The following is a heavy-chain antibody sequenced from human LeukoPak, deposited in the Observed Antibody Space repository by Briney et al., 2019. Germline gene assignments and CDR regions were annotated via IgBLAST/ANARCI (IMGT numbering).Heavy chain of an antibody. D-gene: IGHD7-27*01. V-gene: IGHV3-23*01. J-gene: IGHJ4*02. Sequence: GGSLRLSCAASGFTFSNYAMNWVRQAPGKGLEWVSGISDSGGSTYYVDSVKGRFTISRDNSKNTLFLQMNSLRADDTAVYYCAKDQEGLGIRLFDYWGQGTLVTVSS. CDR2: ISDSGGST. CDR3: AKDQEGLGIRLFDY. CDR1: GFTFSNYA.